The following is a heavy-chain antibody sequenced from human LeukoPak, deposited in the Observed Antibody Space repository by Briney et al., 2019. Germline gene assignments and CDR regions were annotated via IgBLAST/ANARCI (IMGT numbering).Heavy chain of an antibody. CDR3: AKDTGTYYYDSSGYFY. D-gene: IGHD3-22*01. CDR2: ISGSGAYT. V-gene: IGHV3-23*01. CDR1: GFTFSSYT. J-gene: IGHJ4*02. Sequence: GGSLRLSCAASGFTFSSYTMTWVRQAPGKGLEWVSVISGSGAYTYYAASVKGRFTISRDNSKNTLYLQMNSLRAEDTAVYYCAKDTGTYYYDSSGYFYWGQGTLVTVSS.